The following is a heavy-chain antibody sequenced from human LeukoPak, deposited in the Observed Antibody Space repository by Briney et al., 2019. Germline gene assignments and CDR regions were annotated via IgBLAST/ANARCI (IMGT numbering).Heavy chain of an antibody. CDR1: GFTFSSYA. D-gene: IGHD6-13*01. CDR3: ARDRGSSSWYFVDLDY. J-gene: IGHJ4*02. CDR2: ISYDGSNK. V-gene: IGHV3-30-3*01. Sequence: GGSLRLSCAASGFTFSSYAMHWVRQAPGKGLEWVAVISYDGSNKYYADSVKGRFTISRDNSKNTLYLQMNSLRAEDTAVYYCARDRGSSSWYFVDLDYWGQGTLVTVSS.